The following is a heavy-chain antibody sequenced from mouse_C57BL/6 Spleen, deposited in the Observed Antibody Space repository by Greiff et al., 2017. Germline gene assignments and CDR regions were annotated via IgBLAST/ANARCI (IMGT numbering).Heavy chain of an antibody. CDR3: ARVYYDYDDYWYFDV. CDR2: INPNNGGT. V-gene: IGHV1-18*01. CDR1: GYTFTDYN. Sequence: VHVKQSGPELVKPGASVKIPCKASGYTFTDYNMDWVKQSHGKSLEWIGDINPNNGGTIYNQKFKGKATLTVDKSSSTAYMELRSLTSEDTAVYYCARVYYDYDDYWYFDVWGTGTTVTVSS. D-gene: IGHD2-4*01. J-gene: IGHJ1*03.